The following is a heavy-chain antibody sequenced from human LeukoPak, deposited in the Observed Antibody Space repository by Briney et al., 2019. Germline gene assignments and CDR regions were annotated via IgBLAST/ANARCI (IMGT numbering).Heavy chain of an antibody. CDR3: AKDPWIGFGELLTNDY. J-gene: IGHJ4*02. CDR2: ISGSGGIT. V-gene: IGHV3-23*01. D-gene: IGHD3-10*01. CDR1: GFTFSSYG. Sequence: AGGSLRLSCAASGFTFSSYGMSWVRQAPGKGLEWVSGISGSGGITYYVDSVKGRFTISRDNSKNTLYLQMNSLRAEDTAVYYCAKDPWIGFGELLTNDYWGQGTLVTVSS.